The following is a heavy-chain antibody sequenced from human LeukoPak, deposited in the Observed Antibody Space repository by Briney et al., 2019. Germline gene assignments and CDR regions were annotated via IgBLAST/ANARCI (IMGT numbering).Heavy chain of an antibody. J-gene: IGHJ4*02. Sequence: GASVKVSCKASGGTFSSYAISWVRQAPGQGLEWMGGIIPIFGTANYAQKFQGRVTITADKSTSTAYMELSSLRSEDTAVYYCARGVYDILTASNRFDYFDYWGQRTLVTVSS. V-gene: IGHV1-69*06. D-gene: IGHD3-9*01. CDR1: GGTFSSYA. CDR3: ARGVYDILTASNRFDYFDY. CDR2: IIPIFGTA.